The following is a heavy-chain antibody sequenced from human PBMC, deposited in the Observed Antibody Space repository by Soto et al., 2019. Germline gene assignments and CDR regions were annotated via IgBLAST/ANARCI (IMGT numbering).Heavy chain of an antibody. CDR1: GGSISGYY. V-gene: IGHV4-4*07. J-gene: IGHJ4*02. CDR2: IYTSGST. Sequence: LSLTCIVSGGSISGYYWNWIRQPAGKGLEWIGRIYTSGSTDYNPSLKSRVTMSVDTSKNQFSLRLSSVTAADTAMYYCARDRCSGGSCYEGDFDYWGQGTLVTVSS. CDR3: ARDRCSGGSCYEGDFDY. D-gene: IGHD2-15*01.